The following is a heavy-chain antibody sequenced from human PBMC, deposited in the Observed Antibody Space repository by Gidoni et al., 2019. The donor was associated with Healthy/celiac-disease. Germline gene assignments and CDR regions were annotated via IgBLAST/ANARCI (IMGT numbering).Heavy chain of an antibody. V-gene: IGHV3-7*04. D-gene: IGHD2-2*01. CDR1: GFTFSSYW. Sequence: EVQLVESGGGLVQPGGSLRLSCAASGFTFSSYWMSWVRQAPGKGLEWVANIKQDGSEKYYVDSVKGRFTISRDNAKNSLYLQMNSLRAEDTAVYYCARARGVVVPAARRGRGYYYMDVWGKGTTVTVSS. CDR3: ARARGVVVPAARRGRGYYYMDV. CDR2: IKQDGSEK. J-gene: IGHJ6*03.